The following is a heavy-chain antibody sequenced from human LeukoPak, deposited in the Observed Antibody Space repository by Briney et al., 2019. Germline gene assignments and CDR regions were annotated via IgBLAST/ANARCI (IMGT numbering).Heavy chain of an antibody. Sequence: GASVKVSCKASGYTFTGYYMHWVRQAPGQGLEWMGWISAYNGNTNYAQKLQGRVTMTTDTSTSTAYMELRSLRSDDTAVYYCARDAPPDDYYYGMDVWGQGTTVTVSS. CDR3: ARDAPPDDYYYGMDV. J-gene: IGHJ6*02. CDR1: GYTFTGYY. CDR2: ISAYNGNT. V-gene: IGHV1-18*04. D-gene: IGHD1-14*01.